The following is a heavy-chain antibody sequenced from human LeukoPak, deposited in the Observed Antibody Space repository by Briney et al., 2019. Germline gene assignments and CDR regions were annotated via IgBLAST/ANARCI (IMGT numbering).Heavy chain of an antibody. CDR3: ARDQTYGSGSYYNPFNPWFDP. Sequence: SETLSLTCTVSGGSISSSSYYWGWIRQPPGKGLEWIGYIYYSGSTNYNPSLKSRVTISVDTSKNQFSLKLSSVTAADTAVYYCARDQTYGSGSYYNPFNPWFDPWGQGTLVTVSS. J-gene: IGHJ5*02. V-gene: IGHV4-61*01. CDR1: GGSISSSSYY. CDR2: IYYSGST. D-gene: IGHD3-10*01.